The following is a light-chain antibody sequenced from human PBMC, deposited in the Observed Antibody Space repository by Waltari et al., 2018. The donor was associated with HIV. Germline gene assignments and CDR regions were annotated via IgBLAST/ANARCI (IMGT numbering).Light chain of an antibody. J-gene: IGLJ1*01. Sequence: QSALTQSRSVSGSPGQSITIPCTGTSKDVGAYNYVPWYQQHPGRAPKLLIYDLNRRPSGVPDRFSGSKSGNTASLSISGLQAEDEADYYCCSSAGRDIFVFGTGTKVTVL. CDR2: DLN. CDR1: SKDVGAYNY. V-gene: IGLV2-11*01. CDR3: CSSAGRDIFV.